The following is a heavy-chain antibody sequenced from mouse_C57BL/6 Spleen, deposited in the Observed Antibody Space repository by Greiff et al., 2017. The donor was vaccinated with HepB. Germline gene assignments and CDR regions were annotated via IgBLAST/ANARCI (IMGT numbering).Heavy chain of an antibody. J-gene: IGHJ1*03. CDR1: GFTFSDYG. V-gene: IGHV5-15*04. CDR3: ARHRGGADWYFDV. D-gene: IGHD3-3*01. Sequence: EVKLVESGGGLVQPGGSLKLSCAASGFTFSDYGMAWVRQAPRKGPEWVAFISNLAYSIYYADTVTGRFTISRENAKNTLYLEMSSLRSEDTAMYYCARHRGGADWYFDVWGTGTTVTVSS. CDR2: ISNLAYSI.